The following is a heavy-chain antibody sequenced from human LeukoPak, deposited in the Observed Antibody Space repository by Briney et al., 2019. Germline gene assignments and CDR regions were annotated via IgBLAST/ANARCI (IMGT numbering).Heavy chain of an antibody. D-gene: IGHD3-10*01. V-gene: IGHV4-38-2*02. CDR2: IYHSGST. CDR3: ARGPGGYYGSGSYPLDY. Sequence: TSETLSLTCTVSGYSISSGYYWGWIRQPPGKGLEWIGSIYHSGSTYYNASLKSRVTISVDTSKNQFSLKLSSVTAADTAVYYCARGPGGYYGSGSYPLDYWGQGTLVTVSS. J-gene: IGHJ4*02. CDR1: GYSISSGYY.